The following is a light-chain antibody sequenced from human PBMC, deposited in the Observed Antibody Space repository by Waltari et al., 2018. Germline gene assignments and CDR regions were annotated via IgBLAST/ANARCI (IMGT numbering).Light chain of an antibody. CDR1: RSVNDN. V-gene: IGKV3-15*01. J-gene: IGKJ4*01. CDR2: GAS. Sequence: EVVMTQSPATLSLSPGETATLSCRASRSVNDNLAWYQQKRGQAPRLLIYGASTRASGIPVRFSGLGSGTEFTLTISSLLPEDFAVYYCQQYNNWPPLTFGERTIVEMK. CDR3: QQYNNWPPLT.